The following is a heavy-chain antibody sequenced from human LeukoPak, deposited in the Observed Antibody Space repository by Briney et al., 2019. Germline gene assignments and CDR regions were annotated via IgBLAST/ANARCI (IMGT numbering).Heavy chain of an antibody. CDR1: GGSVSSGGYY. CDR3: AREPSIAAAGTGAFDY. CDR2: IYYSGST. D-gene: IGHD6-13*01. V-gene: IGHV4-61*08. Sequence: TSETLSLTCTVSGGSVSSGGYYWSWIRQPPGKGLEWIGYIYYSGSTNYNPSLKSRVTISVDTSKNQFSLKLSSVTAADTAVYYCAREPSIAAAGTGAFDYWGQGTLVTVSS. J-gene: IGHJ4*02.